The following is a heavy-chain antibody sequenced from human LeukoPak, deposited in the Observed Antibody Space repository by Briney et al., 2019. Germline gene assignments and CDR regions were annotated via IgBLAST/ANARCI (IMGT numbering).Heavy chain of an antibody. D-gene: IGHD3-10*01. V-gene: IGHV3-23*01. Sequence: GGSLTLACPASGFTFSSYAMSWVRQAPGKGLEWVSAISCSGGSTYYADSVKGRFTISRDNSKHTLYLQMKSVRAQHEDVDYCYFGRGMGWGVTSNFDYWGQGTLVTVSS. CDR1: GFTFSSYA. CDR3: YFGRGMGWGVTSNFDY. J-gene: IGHJ4*02. CDR2: ISCSGGST.